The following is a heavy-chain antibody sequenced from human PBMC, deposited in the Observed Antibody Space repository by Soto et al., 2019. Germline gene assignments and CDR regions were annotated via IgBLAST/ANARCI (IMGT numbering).Heavy chain of an antibody. J-gene: IGHJ4*02. V-gene: IGHV3-21*01. Sequence: GGSLRLSCAASGFTFRSYAMNWVRQTQEKGLEWVSSISSTSTYTHYADSVKGRFTISRDNANNSLFLQMNSLRAEDTAIYYCARDLALAGNYWGQGALVTVS. CDR1: GFTFRSYA. CDR3: ARDLALAGNY. D-gene: IGHD6-19*01. CDR2: ISSTSTYT.